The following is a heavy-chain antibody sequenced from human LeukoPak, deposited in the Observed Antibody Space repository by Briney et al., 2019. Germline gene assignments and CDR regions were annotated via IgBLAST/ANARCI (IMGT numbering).Heavy chain of an antibody. V-gene: IGHV4-61*02. CDR2: IYTSGST. CDR3: ARGRFLEWFSIMEYFDY. CDR1: GGSISSGSYY. Sequence: SQTLSLTCTVSGGSISSGSYYWSWIRQPAGKGLEWIGRIYTSGSTNYNPSLKSRVTISVDTSKNQFSLKLSSVTAADTAVYYCARGRFLEWFSIMEYFDYWGQGTLVTVSS. J-gene: IGHJ4*02. D-gene: IGHD3-3*01.